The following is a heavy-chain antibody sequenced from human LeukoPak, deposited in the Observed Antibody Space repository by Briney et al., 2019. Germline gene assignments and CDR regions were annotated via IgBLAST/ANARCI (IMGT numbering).Heavy chain of an antibody. V-gene: IGHV1-69*04. CDR2: IIPILGIA. Sequence: GASVKVSCKASGYTFTSYDINWVRQAPGQGLEWMGRIIPILGIANYAQKFQGRVTITADKSTSTAYMELSSLRSEDTAVYYCAREVDGYNEDYFDYWGQGTLVTVSS. J-gene: IGHJ4*02. D-gene: IGHD5-24*01. CDR1: GYTFTSYD. CDR3: AREVDGYNEDYFDY.